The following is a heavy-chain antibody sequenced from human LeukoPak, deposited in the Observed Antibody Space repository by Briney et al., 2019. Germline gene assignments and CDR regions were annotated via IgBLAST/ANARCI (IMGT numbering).Heavy chain of an antibody. CDR2: IGTAGDT. D-gene: IGHD6-19*01. CDR3: ARSAGIAVAGGYAFDI. V-gene: IGHV3-13*01. Sequence: PGGSLRLSCAASGFAFSSSDMHWVRQTTGKGLEWVSAIGTAGDTYYPGSVKGRFTISRENAKNSLYLQMNSLRAGDTAVYYCARSAGIAVAGGYAFDIWGQGTMVTVSS. J-gene: IGHJ3*02. CDR1: GFAFSSSD.